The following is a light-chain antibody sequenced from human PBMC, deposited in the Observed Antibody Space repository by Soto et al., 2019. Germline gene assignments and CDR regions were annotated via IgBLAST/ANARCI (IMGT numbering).Light chain of an antibody. CDR2: DVT. Sequence: QSALTQPPSASGSPGQSVTISCTGTSTDIGAYNYVSWYQHHPGKAPKLMIFDVTKRPAGVPDRFSGSKSGNTASLTVSGLQADDEAAYYSSSYAGSGTYVVFGGGTKLTVL. CDR1: STDIGAYNY. CDR3: SSYAGSGTYVV. J-gene: IGLJ2*01. V-gene: IGLV2-8*01.